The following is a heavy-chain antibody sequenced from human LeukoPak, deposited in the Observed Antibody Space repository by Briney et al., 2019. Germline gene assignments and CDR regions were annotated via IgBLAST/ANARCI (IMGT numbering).Heavy chain of an antibody. CDR3: ARVTNYGNPLGY. CDR2: MSYDGSNK. V-gene: IGHV3-30*03. D-gene: IGHD3-10*01. J-gene: IGHJ4*02. CDR1: GFTFSSYG. Sequence: GGSLRLSCAASGFTFSSYGMHWVRQAPGKGLEWVAVMSYDGSNKFYADSVKGRFTISRDNAKNTLYLQMNSLRAEDTAVYYCARVTNYGNPLGYWGQGTLVTVSS.